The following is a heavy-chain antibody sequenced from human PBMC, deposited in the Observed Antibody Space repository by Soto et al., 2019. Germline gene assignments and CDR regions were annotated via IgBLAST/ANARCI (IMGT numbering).Heavy chain of an antibody. Sequence: SETLSLTCIVSGGSITSSESYCSWTRQSPGKGLEWIGYIDYSGNTYYNPSLKSRVTISVDTSKNQFSLKLSSVTAADTAVYSCARDFRGFRTNVTIGGFDHWRQGTLVTVSS. CDR2: IDYSGNT. CDR3: ARDFRGFRTNVTIGGFDH. D-gene: IGHD3-16*01. J-gene: IGHJ5*02. V-gene: IGHV4-30-4*01. CDR1: GGSITSSESY.